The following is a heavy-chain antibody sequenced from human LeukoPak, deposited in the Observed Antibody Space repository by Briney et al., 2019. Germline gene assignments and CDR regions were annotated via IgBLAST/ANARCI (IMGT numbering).Heavy chain of an antibody. CDR3: ARVAGGSYGSWTRDFDY. V-gene: IGHV3-21*01. CDR1: GFTLSSYS. D-gene: IGHD6-13*01. Sequence: NPGGSLRLSCAACGFTLSSYSMNWVRQAPGKGVEGVLSISSSSSYIYYAASVKGRFTISRDNAKNSLYLQMNSLRAEDTAVYYCARVAGGSYGSWTRDFDYWGQGTLVTVSS. J-gene: IGHJ4*02. CDR2: ISSSSSYI.